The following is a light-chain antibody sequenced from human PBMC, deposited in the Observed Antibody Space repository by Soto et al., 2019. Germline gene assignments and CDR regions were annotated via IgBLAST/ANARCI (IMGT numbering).Light chain of an antibody. Sequence: DIQMTQTPSTLSASVGDRVAITCRASQSISVAVAWYQQKPGKAPKLLIFDTSSLESGVPSRFSGSGSGTEFTLTISSLQPDDFATYYCQQYNPYSMWTFGQGTKLDIK. CDR3: QQYNPYSMWT. V-gene: IGKV1-5*01. J-gene: IGKJ1*01. CDR1: QSISVA. CDR2: DTS.